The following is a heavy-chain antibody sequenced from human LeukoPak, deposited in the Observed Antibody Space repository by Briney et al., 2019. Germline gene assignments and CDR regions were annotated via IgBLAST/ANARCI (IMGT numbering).Heavy chain of an antibody. CDR2: ISGSGGST. V-gene: IGHV3-23*01. CDR1: GFTFSSYA. Sequence: PGGSLRLSRAASGFTFSSYAMSWVRQAPGKGLEWVSAISGSGGSTYYADSVKGRFTISRDNSKNTLYLQMNSLRAEDTAVYYCAKDQPGYRSSTSCRYWGIFDYWGQGTLVTVSS. CDR3: AKDQPGYRSSTSCRYWGIFDY. J-gene: IGHJ4*02. D-gene: IGHD2-2*01.